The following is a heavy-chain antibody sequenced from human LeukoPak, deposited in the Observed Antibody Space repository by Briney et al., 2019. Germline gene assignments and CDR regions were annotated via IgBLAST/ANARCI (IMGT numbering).Heavy chain of an antibody. CDR3: ASNLFVDTAMSADDAFDI. D-gene: IGHD5-18*01. J-gene: IGHJ3*02. CDR2: IWYDGSNK. Sequence: GGSLRLSCAASGFTFSSYGMHWVRQAPGKGLEWVAVIWYDGSNKYYADSVKGRFTISRDNSKNTLYLQMNSLRAEDTAVYYCASNLFVDTAMSADDAFDIWSQGTMVTVSS. V-gene: IGHV3-33*01. CDR1: GFTFSSYG.